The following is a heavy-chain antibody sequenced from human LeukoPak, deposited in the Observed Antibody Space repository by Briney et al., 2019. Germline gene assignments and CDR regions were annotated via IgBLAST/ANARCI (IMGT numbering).Heavy chain of an antibody. J-gene: IGHJ4*02. CDR1: GFTFSSYW. V-gene: IGHV3-7*01. CDR2: IKQDGSEK. CDR3: ARDPYGVNRGFWNY. Sequence: PGGSLRLSCAASGFTFSSYWMSWVRQAPGKGLEWVANIKQDGSEKYYVDSVKGRFTISRDNAKNSLYLQMNSLRAEDTAVYHCARDPYGVNRGFWNYWGQGTLVSVSS. D-gene: IGHD4-23*01.